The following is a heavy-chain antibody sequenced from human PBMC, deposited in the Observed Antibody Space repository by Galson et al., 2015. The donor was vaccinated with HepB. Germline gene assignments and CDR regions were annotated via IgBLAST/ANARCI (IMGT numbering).Heavy chain of an antibody. CDR2: INPSGGST. Sequence: SVKVSCKASGFTFTTYYIHWVRQAPGQGLEWMRIINPSGGSTSYAQKLQGRITMTRDTSTSTVYMELSNLRSEDTAVYYCAGDWNPTYFYDTSGYLNWFDPWGQGTLVTVSS. D-gene: IGHD3-22*01. J-gene: IGHJ5*02. V-gene: IGHV1-46*04. CDR3: AGDWNPTYFYDTSGYLNWFDP. CDR1: GFTFTTYY.